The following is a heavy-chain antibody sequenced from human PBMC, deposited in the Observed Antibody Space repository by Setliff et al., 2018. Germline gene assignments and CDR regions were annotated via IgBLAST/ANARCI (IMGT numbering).Heavy chain of an antibody. D-gene: IGHD5-18*01. CDR1: GCSISSYY. J-gene: IGHJ4*02. Sequence: SETLSLTCTVSGCSISSYYWSWIRQPPGKGLEWIGYIYTSGSTNYNPSLKSRVTISVDTSKNQFSLKLSSVTAADTAVYYCARDDTAMVSGFDYWGQGTLVTVSS. V-gene: IGHV4-4*08. CDR3: ARDDTAMVSGFDY. CDR2: IYTSGST.